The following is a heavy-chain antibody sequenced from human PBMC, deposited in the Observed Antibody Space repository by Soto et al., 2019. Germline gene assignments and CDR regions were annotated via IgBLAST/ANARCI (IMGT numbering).Heavy chain of an antibody. Sequence: SETLSLTCTVSGGSISSYYWSWIRQPPGTGLEWIGEINHSGSSNYNPSLKSRVTISVDTSKNQFSLKLTSVTAADTAVYYCARDKITGLFDYWGQGTLVTVSS. J-gene: IGHJ4*02. CDR2: INHSGSS. CDR3: ARDKITGLFDY. D-gene: IGHD2-8*02. CDR1: GGSISSYY. V-gene: IGHV4-34*01.